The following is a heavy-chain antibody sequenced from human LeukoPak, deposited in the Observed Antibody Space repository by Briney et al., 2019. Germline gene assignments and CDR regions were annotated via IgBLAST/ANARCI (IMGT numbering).Heavy chain of an antibody. V-gene: IGHV1-8*03. CDR1: GYTFTSYD. D-gene: IGHD2-2*01. CDR2: MNPNSGNT. J-gene: IGHJ3*02. CDR3: ARVLHLGYCSSTSCLIQGSAFDI. Sequence: ASVKVSCKASGYTFTSYDINWVRQATGQGLEWMGWMNPNSGNTGYAQKFQGRVTITRNTSISTAYMELSSLRSEDTAVYYCARVLHLGYCSSTSCLIQGSAFDIWGQGTTVTVSS.